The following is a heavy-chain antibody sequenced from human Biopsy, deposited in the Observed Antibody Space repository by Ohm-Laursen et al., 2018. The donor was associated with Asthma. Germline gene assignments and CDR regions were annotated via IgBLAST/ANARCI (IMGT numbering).Heavy chain of an antibody. D-gene: IGHD5-18*01. CDR1: GGSVSSGSHY. Sequence: TLSLTCAVSGGSVSSGSHYWSWIRQPTGKGLEWIGYISYSGSINYNPSLKSRVTISVDTSKNQFSLKLSSVTAAGTAVYYCARDFVDSAMDYFYYWGQGTLVTVSS. CDR3: ARDFVDSAMDYFYY. V-gene: IGHV4-61*01. CDR2: ISYSGSI. J-gene: IGHJ4*02.